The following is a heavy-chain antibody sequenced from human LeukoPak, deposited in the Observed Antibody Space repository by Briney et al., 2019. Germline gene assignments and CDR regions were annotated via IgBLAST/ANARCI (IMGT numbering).Heavy chain of an antibody. CDR3: ARADSYGSILDY. V-gene: IGHV3-7*04. D-gene: IGHD5-18*01. Sequence: GGSLRLSCAASGFTFSNYWMSWVRQAPGKGLEWVASIDQYGRAKYYVDSVRGRFTFSRDNTKNSLHLQMDSLRAEDTAVYYCARADSYGSILDYWGQGTRVIDSS. J-gene: IGHJ4*02. CDR2: IDQYGRAK. CDR1: GFTFSNYW.